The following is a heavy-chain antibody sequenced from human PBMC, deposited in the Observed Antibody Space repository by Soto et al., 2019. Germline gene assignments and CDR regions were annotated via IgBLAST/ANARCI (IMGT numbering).Heavy chain of an antibody. Sequence: GGSLRLSCVASRFKFASYAMSWDRQAPGKGLEWVSGISGSGESTFYADSVKGRFTISRDNSKNTIYLQMNSLRVEDTAKYYCVKEWTPRRAFDYWGQGTRGTVSS. D-gene: IGHD5-12*01. CDR3: VKEWTPRRAFDY. CDR1: RFKFASYA. CDR2: ISGSGEST. V-gene: IGHV3-23*01. J-gene: IGHJ4*02.